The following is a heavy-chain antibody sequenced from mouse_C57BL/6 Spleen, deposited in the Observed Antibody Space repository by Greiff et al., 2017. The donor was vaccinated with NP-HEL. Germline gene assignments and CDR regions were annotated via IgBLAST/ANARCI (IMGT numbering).Heavy chain of an antibody. Sequence: VQLQQPGAELVRPGSSVKLSCKASGYTFTSYWMDWVKQRPGQGLEWIGNIYPSDSETHYNQKFKDKATLTVYKSSSTAYLQLSSLTSEDSAVYYCARWSYYGRFDYWGQGTTLTVSS. CDR1: GYTFTSYW. V-gene: IGHV1-61*01. D-gene: IGHD1-1*01. J-gene: IGHJ2*01. CDR2: IYPSDSET. CDR3: ARWSYYGRFDY.